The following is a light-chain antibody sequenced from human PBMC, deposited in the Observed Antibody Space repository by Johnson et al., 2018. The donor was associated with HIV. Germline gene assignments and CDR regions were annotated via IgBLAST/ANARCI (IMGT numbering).Light chain of an antibody. CDR1: GSNIGSHY. CDR3: GTWDNSLSIGYV. CDR2: END. Sequence: QPVLTQPPSVSAAPGQRVTISCSGRGSNIGSHYVSWYQQLPVTAPKLLIFENDKRPSGIPDRFSGSKSGTSATLGITGLQAGDEADYYCGTWDNSLSIGYVFGTGTKVTVL. J-gene: IGLJ1*01. V-gene: IGLV1-51*02.